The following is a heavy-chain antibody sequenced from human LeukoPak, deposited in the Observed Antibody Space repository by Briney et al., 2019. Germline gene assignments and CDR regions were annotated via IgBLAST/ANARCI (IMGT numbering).Heavy chain of an antibody. V-gene: IGHV1-46*01. CDR2: INPSGGST. J-gene: IGHJ3*02. Sequence: ASVKVSCKASGYTFTSYYMHWVRQAPGQGLEWMGIINPSGGSTGYAQKFRGRVTMTRDTSTSTVYMELSSLRSEDTAVYYCASGSSWSDDAFDIWGQGTMVTVSS. CDR1: GYTFTSYY. CDR3: ASGSSWSDDAFDI. D-gene: IGHD6-13*01.